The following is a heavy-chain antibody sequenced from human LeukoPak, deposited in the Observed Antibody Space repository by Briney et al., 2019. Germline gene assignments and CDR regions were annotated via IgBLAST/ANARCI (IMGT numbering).Heavy chain of an antibody. Sequence: GSSVKVSCKASGGTFSSYAISWVRQAPGQGREWMGGIIPIFGTANYAQKFQGRVTITTDESTSTAYMELSSLRSEDTAVYYCARGSIFGVVTSYYYYYMDVWGKGTTVTVSS. V-gene: IGHV1-69*05. D-gene: IGHD3-3*01. CDR2: IIPIFGTA. J-gene: IGHJ6*03. CDR1: GGTFSSYA. CDR3: ARGSIFGVVTSYYYYYMDV.